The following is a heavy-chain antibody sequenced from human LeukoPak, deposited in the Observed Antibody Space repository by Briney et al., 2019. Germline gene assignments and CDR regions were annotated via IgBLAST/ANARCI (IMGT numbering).Heavy chain of an antibody. V-gene: IGHV1-3*03. J-gene: IGHJ4*02. Sequence: ASVKVSCKASGYTFTSYAMHWVRQAPGQRLEWMGWINAGNGNTKYSQEFQGRVTITADESTSTAYMELSSLRSEDTAVYYCARDLDSSGYYYSGGGDYWGQGTLVTVSS. CDR2: INAGNGNT. D-gene: IGHD3-22*01. CDR3: ARDLDSSGYYYSGGGDY. CDR1: GYTFTSYA.